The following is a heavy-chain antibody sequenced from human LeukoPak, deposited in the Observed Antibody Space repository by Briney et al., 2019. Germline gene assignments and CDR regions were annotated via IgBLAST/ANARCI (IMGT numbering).Heavy chain of an antibody. CDR2: IYYSGST. V-gene: IGHV4-31*03. CDR3: VRYSSSGFDY. J-gene: IGHJ4*02. CDR1: GGSISSGGYY. D-gene: IGHD6-6*01. Sequence: SQTLSLTCTVSGGSISSGGYYWSWIRQHPGKGLEWIGYIYYSGSTYYNPSLKSRVTISVDTSKNQFSLKLSSVTAADTAVYYCVRYSSSGFDYWGQGTLVTVSS.